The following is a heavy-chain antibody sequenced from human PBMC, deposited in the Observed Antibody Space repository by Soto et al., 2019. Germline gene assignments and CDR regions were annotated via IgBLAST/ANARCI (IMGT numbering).Heavy chain of an antibody. CDR1: GYTFTSYY. D-gene: IGHD3-10*01. Sequence: ASVKVSCKASGYTFTSYYMHWVRQAPGQGLEWMGIINPSLKGRVTISVDTSKNQFSLKLSSVTAADTAVYYCARALWFGELLHPLFDYWGQGTLVTVSS. V-gene: IGHV1-46*01. CDR3: ARALWFGELLHPLFDY. CDR2: INP. J-gene: IGHJ4*02.